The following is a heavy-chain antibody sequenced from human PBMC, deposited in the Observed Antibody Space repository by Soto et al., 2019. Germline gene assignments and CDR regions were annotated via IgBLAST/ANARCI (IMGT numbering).Heavy chain of an antibody. V-gene: IGHV3-21*01. CDR3: ATAQGHGTWYGSDP. CDR1: GLTFSTYS. CDR2: ISGSSSYI. D-gene: IGHD6-13*01. Sequence: GGSLRLSCAASGLTFSTYSMNWVRQAPGKGLEWVSSISGSSSYITYVDSVKGRFTISRDNAKKSLYLQMNSLRVEDTAVYYCATAQGHGTWYGSDPWGQGTLVTVSS. J-gene: IGHJ5*02.